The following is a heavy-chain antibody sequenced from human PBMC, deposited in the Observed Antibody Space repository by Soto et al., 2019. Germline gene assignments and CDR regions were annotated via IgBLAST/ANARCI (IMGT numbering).Heavy chain of an antibody. D-gene: IGHD6-19*01. CDR2: IFHTGSA. CDR3: ARQPYTSGAYYFYY. Sequence: QVQLQESGPGLVKPSETLSLTCTVSGDSISSYYWSWIRQPPGKGLEWIGYIFHTGSANYNPSLKTRVTISIDTAKNQFSLRLSSVTAADTAVYYCARQPYTSGAYYFYYWGQGTPVTVSS. V-gene: IGHV4-59*08. J-gene: IGHJ4*02. CDR1: GDSISSYY.